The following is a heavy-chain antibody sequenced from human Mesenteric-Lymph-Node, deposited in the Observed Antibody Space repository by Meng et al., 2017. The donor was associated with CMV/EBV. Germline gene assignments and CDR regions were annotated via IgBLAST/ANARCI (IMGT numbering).Heavy chain of an antibody. Sequence: LRLSCTVSGGSISSGGYYWSWIRQHPGKGLEWIGYIYYSGSTYYNPSLKSRVTISVDTSKNQFSLKLSSVTAADTAVYYCARDGGYYSLFDYWGQGTLVTVSS. CDR3: ARDGGYYSLFDY. CDR2: IYYSGST. CDR1: GGSISSGGYY. V-gene: IGHV4-31*03. D-gene: IGHD3-22*01. J-gene: IGHJ4*02.